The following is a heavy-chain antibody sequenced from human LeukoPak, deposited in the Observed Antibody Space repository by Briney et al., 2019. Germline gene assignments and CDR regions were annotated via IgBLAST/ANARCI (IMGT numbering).Heavy chain of an antibody. CDR3: ARLFTGYSSSWYSLGIYYYYYMDV. V-gene: IGHV1-18*01. J-gene: IGHJ6*03. CDR1: GYTFTSYG. CDR2: ISAYNGNT. Sequence: GASVEVSCKASGYTFTSYGISWVRQAPGQGLEWMGWISAYNGNTNYAQKLQGRVTMTTDTSTSTAYMELRSLRSDDTAVYYCARLFTGYSSSWYSLGIYYYYYMDVWGKGTTVTISS. D-gene: IGHD6-13*01.